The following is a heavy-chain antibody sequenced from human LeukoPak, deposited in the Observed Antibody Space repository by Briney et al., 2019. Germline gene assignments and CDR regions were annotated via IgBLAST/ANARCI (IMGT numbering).Heavy chain of an antibody. Sequence: GGSLRLSCAASGFTFSSYAMHWVRQAPGKGLEWVAVISYDGSNKYYADSVKGRFTISRDNSKNTLYLQMNSLRAEDTAVYYCAREVIGYCSGGSCYSDPGYWGQGTLVTVSS. CDR3: AREVIGYCSGGSCYSDPGY. V-gene: IGHV3-30*14. D-gene: IGHD2-15*01. CDR1: GFTFSSYA. CDR2: ISYDGSNK. J-gene: IGHJ4*02.